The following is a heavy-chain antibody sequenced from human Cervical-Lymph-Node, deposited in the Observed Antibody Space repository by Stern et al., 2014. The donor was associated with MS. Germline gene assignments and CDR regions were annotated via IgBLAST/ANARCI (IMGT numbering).Heavy chain of an antibody. CDR1: GSNFDSFS. CDR2: ISRTGEHI. Sequence: EVQLVESGGGLVKPGGSLRLSCTASGSNFDSFSVHWVRQAPGQGLEWVSYISRTGEHIYQSDSAKGRFAISRDAAKNSVFLQMNSLTVEDTAVYFCARVGDNYDYAMDVWGQGTMVIVSS. D-gene: IGHD2-21*02. J-gene: IGHJ6*02. V-gene: IGHV3-21*01. CDR3: ARVGDNYDYAMDV.